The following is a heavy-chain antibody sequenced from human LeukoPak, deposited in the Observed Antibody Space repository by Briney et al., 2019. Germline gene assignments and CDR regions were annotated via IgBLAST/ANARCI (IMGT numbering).Heavy chain of an antibody. CDR1: GGTFSSYA. CDR3: ARVRWEPYYFDY. J-gene: IGHJ4*02. V-gene: IGHV1-69*05. CDR2: IIPIFGTA. D-gene: IGHD1-26*01. Sequence: ASVKVSCKASGGTFSSYAISWVRQAPGQGLEWMGRIIPIFGTANYAQKFQGRVTITTDESTSTAYMELSSLRSEDTAVYYCARVRWEPYYFDYWGQGTLVTVSS.